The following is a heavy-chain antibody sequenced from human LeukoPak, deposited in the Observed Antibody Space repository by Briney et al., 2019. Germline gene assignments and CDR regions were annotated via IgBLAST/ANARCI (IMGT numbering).Heavy chain of an antibody. D-gene: IGHD3-10*01. CDR2: ISYDGSNK. Sequence: GGSLRLSCAASGFTFSNYGMHWVRQAPGKGLEWVAVISYDGSNKYYADSVKGRFTISRDNSKNTLYLQMNSLRAEDTAVYSCAKKARLLWFGDRLENWGQGTLVTVSS. V-gene: IGHV3-30*18. CDR3: AKKARLLWFGDRLEN. J-gene: IGHJ4*02. CDR1: GFTFSNYG.